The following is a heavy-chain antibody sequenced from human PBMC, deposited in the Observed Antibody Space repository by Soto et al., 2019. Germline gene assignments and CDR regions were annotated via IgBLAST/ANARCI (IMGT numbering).Heavy chain of an antibody. Sequence: EVQLVESGGGLVQPGGSLRLSCVASGFTFSSYSMVWVRQAPGKGLEWIAYIFATSTTIYYADSVKGRFTVSRDNTQNSLFQLMNSLRAEDTAIYYCARDKDWAFAYWGQGTQVIVSS. J-gene: IGHJ4*02. V-gene: IGHV3-48*04. CDR2: IFATSTTI. CDR3: ARDKDWAFAY. CDR1: GFTFSSYS. D-gene: IGHD3-9*01.